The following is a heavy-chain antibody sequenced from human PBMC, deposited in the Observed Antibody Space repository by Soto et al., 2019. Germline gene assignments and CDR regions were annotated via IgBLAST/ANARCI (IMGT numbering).Heavy chain of an antibody. D-gene: IGHD4-17*01. J-gene: IGHJ6*02. Sequence: GASVKVSCKASGGTFSSYAISWVRQAPGQGLEWMGGIIPIFGTANYAQKFQGRVTITADESTSTAYMELSSLRSEDTAVYYCARVAGDSEFYYYYYGMDVWGQGTTVTVS. CDR2: IIPIFGTA. V-gene: IGHV1-69*13. CDR1: GGTFSSYA. CDR3: ARVAGDSEFYYYYYGMDV.